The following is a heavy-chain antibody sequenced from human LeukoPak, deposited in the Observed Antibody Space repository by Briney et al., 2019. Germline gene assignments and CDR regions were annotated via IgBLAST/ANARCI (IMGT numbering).Heavy chain of an antibody. Sequence: GRSLRLSCAASGFTFSSYGMHWVRQAPGKGLEWVAVIWYDENNKYYADSVKGRFTISRDNSKNTLYLEMISLRPEDTAVYYCAKGYNWNYLNAFDMWGQGTMVTVSS. J-gene: IGHJ3*02. CDR2: IWYDENNK. CDR3: AKGYNWNYLNAFDM. CDR1: GFTFSSYG. V-gene: IGHV3-33*06. D-gene: IGHD1-7*01.